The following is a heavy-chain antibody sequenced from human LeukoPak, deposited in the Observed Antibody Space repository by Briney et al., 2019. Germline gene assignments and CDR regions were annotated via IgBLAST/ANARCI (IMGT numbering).Heavy chain of an antibody. CDR1: GGSTTGHY. D-gene: IGHD3-22*01. CDR3: ARGGLYYDSSRIDC. Sequence: PSETLSLTCSVSGGSTTGHYWSWIRQPPGKGLEWIGYIYYSGTTQYNPSLKSRVTISVDTSKNQFSLKLSSVTAADTAVYYCARGGLYYDSSRIDCWGQGTLVTVSS. CDR2: IYYSGTT. J-gene: IGHJ4*02. V-gene: IGHV4-59*08.